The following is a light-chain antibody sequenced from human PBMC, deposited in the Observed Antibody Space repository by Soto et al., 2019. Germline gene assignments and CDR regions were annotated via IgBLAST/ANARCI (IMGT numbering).Light chain of an antibody. Sequence: EIVMTQSPATLSVSPGERATLSCRASQSVFSSLAWYQQRPGQAPRLLIYGSATRATGIPDRFSGSGSGTEFTLTLGSLQSEDSAVYYCQQYHSWPAFGQGTKVEIK. J-gene: IGKJ1*01. CDR1: QSVFSS. V-gene: IGKV3-15*01. CDR3: QQYHSWPA. CDR2: GSA.